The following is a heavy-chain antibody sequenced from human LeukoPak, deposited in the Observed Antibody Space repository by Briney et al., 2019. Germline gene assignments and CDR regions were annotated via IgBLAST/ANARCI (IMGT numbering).Heavy chain of an antibody. J-gene: IGHJ6*03. CDR1: GYTFTGYY. CDR3: ARAVYRNPYYYYYMDV. Sequence: GASVKVSCKASGYTFTGYYMHWVRQAPGQGLEWMGWINPNSGGTNYAQKFQGRVTMTRDTSISTAYMELSRLRSDDTAVYYCARAVYRNPYYYYYMDVWGKGTTVTVSS. CDR2: INPNSGGT. V-gene: IGHV1-2*02. D-gene: IGHD2-2*01.